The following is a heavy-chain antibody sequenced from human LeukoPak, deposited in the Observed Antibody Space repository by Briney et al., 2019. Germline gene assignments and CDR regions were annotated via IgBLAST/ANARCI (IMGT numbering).Heavy chain of an antibody. J-gene: IGHJ4*02. D-gene: IGHD1-26*01. CDR1: GYTFTSYG. CDR3: ARDPYSGSPYCFDY. Sequence: ASVKVSCKASGYTFTSYGISWVRQAPGQGLEWMGWISVYNGNTNYAQKLQGRVTMTTDTSTNTAYMELRSLRSDDTAVYYCARDPYSGSPYCFDYWGQGTLVTVSS. CDR2: ISVYNGNT. V-gene: IGHV1-18*01.